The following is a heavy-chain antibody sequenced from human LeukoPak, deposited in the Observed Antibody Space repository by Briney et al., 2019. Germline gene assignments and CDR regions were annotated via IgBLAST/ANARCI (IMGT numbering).Heavy chain of an antibody. CDR1: GGTFSSYA. J-gene: IGHJ4*02. V-gene: IGHV1-69*01. CDR2: IIPIFGTA. D-gene: IGHD2-15*01. CDR3: ARVPYCSGGSCLLRGYYFDY. Sequence: GASVTVSCKASGGTFSSYAISWVRQALGQGLEWMGGIIPIFGTANYAQKFQGRVTITADESTSTAYMELSSLRSEDTAVYYCARVPYCSGGSCLLRGYYFDYWGQGTLVTVSS.